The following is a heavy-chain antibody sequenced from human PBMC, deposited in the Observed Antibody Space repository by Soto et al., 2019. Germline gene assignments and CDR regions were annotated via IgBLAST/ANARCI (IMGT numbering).Heavy chain of an antibody. J-gene: IGHJ5*02. V-gene: IGHV4-34*01. CDR3: ARTRSSSSARFDP. Sequence: SETLSLTCAVYGGSFSGYYWSWIRQPPGKGLEWIGEINHSGSTNYNPSLKSRVTISVDTSKNQFSLKLSSVTAADTAVYYCARTRSSSSARFDPWGQGTLVTVSS. CDR2: INHSGST. D-gene: IGHD6-13*01. CDR1: GGSFSGYY.